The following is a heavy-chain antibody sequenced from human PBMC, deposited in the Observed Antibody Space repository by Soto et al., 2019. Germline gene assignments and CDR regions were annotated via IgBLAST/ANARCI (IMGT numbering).Heavy chain of an antibody. V-gene: IGHV4-59*01. CDR3: ARGVWYYYDSSDYSDYFDY. Sequence: SETVSLTCTVSGGSISSYYWSWIRQPPGKGLEWIGYIYYSGSTNYNPSLKSRVTISVDTSKNQFSLKLSSVTAADTAVYYCARGVWYYYDSSDYSDYFDYWGQGTLVTVSS. CDR1: GGSISSYY. D-gene: IGHD3-22*01. CDR2: IYYSGST. J-gene: IGHJ4*02.